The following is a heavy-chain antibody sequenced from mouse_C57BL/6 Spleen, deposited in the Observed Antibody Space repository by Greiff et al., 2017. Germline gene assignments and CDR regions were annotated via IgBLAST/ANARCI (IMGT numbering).Heavy chain of an antibody. CDR3: ARSRDGYYGD. D-gene: IGHD2-3*01. Sequence: QVQLQQSGPELVKPGASVKISCKASGYAFSSSWMNWVKQRPGKGLEWIGRIYPGDGDTNYNGKFKGKATLTADKSSSTAYMQLSSLTSEDSAVYFCARSRDGYYGDWGQGTTLTVSS. J-gene: IGHJ2*01. V-gene: IGHV1-82*01. CDR2: IYPGDGDT. CDR1: GYAFSSSW.